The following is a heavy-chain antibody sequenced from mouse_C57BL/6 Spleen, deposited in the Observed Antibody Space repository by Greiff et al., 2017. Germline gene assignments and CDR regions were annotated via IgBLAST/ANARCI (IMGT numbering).Heavy chain of an antibody. CDR2: IRLKSANYAT. Sequence: DVKLVESGGGLVQPGGSMKLSCVASGFTFSNYWMNWVRQSPEKGLEWVAQIRLKSANYATHYTESVKGRFTISRDDSKSSVYLQMNNLRAEDTGIYYCTEAQGRFAYWGQGTLVTVSA. CDR1: GFTFSNYW. V-gene: IGHV6-3*01. J-gene: IGHJ3*01. CDR3: TEAQGRFAY.